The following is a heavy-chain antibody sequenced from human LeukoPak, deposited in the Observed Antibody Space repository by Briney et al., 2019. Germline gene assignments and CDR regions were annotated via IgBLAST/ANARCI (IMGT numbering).Heavy chain of an antibody. Sequence: GGSVSLFFAASGFTFADYSLRSVRQALPTGLDLLSGISWNSGSIGYAASVKGRFTISRDNAKNSLYLQMNSLRAEDTALYYCAKDIEALFGGPSGFDYWGQGALVTVSS. CDR1: GFTFADYS. V-gene: IGHV3-9*01. CDR2: ISWNSGSI. CDR3: AKDIEALFGGPSGFDY. D-gene: IGHD6-6*01. J-gene: IGHJ4*02.